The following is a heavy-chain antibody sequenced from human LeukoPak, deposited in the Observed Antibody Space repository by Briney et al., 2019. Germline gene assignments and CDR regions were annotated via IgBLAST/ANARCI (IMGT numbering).Heavy chain of an antibody. J-gene: IGHJ3*02. CDR2: INAGNGNT. V-gene: IGHV1-3*01. Sequence: ASVKVSCKASGYTITSYAMHWVRQAPGQRLEWMGWINAGNGNTKYSQKVQGRVTITRDTSASTAYMELSSLRSEDTAVYYCARYTTVTDAFDIWGQGTMVTVSS. D-gene: IGHD4-17*01. CDR1: GYTITSYA. CDR3: ARYTTVTDAFDI.